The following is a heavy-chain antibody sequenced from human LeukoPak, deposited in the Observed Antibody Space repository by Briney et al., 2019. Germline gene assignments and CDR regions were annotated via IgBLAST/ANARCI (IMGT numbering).Heavy chain of an antibody. J-gene: IGHJ4*02. CDR2: INQDGGDK. V-gene: IGHV3-7*02. CDR3: AALDTTMLSGY. Sequence: GGSLRLSCAASGFTFSSYSMNWVRQAPGKGLEWVANINQDGGDKYYVDSVKGRFTISRDNAKNSLYLQMNSLRAEDTAVYYCAALDTTMLSGYWGQGTLVTVSS. CDR1: GFTFSSYS. D-gene: IGHD5-18*01.